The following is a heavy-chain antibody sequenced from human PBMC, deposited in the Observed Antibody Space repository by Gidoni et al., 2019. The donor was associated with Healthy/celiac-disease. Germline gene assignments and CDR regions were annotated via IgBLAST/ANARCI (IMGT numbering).Heavy chain of an antibody. V-gene: IGHV4-34*01. CDR2: INHSGSP. Sequence: QLQLQQWGAGLLKPSETLSLTCAVYGRSFSGYYWSWIRQPPGKGLEWIGEINHSGSPNYNPSLKSRVTISVDTSKNQFSLKLSSVTAADTAVYYCARHGLVYWGQGTLVTVSS. J-gene: IGHJ4*02. CDR1: GRSFSGYY. CDR3: ARHGLVY.